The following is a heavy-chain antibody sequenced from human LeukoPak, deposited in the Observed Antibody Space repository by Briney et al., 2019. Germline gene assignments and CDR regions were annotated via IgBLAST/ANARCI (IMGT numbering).Heavy chain of an antibody. CDR3: ARAGGSWSFDY. J-gene: IGHJ4*02. Sequence: PSETLSLTCSVSGASISTYYWSWIRQPPGRGLEWIGYLYSGGSTNYNPSLKSRVTISPDTSKNQFSLKLNSVTAADTAVYYCARAGGSWSFDYLGQGTLVTVSS. V-gene: IGHV4-59*01. CDR2: LYSGGST. D-gene: IGHD5-12*01. CDR1: GASISTYY.